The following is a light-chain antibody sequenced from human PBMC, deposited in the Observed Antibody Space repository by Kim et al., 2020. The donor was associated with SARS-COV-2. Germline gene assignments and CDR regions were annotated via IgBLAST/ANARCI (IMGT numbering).Light chain of an antibody. CDR3: GTWDSSLSAYV. CDR2: ENN. V-gene: IGLV1-51*01. J-gene: IGLJ1*01. CDR1: TSNIGNNY. Sequence: QSVLTQPHSVSAAPGQKVTLSCSGSTSNIGNNYVSWYQQLPGTAPKVLIYENNKRPSGIPDRFSGSKSGTSATLGITGLQTGDEADYYCGTWDSSLSAYVFGTGTKVTVL.